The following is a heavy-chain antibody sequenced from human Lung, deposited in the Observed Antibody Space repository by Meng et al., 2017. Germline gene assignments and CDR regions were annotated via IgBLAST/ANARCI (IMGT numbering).Heavy chain of an antibody. V-gene: IGHV3-23*04. J-gene: IGHJ4*02. D-gene: IGHD7-27*01. CDR3: AKKGWLYWGSGDDY. Sequence: EVHLVESGGGLVQPGGSLKLSCAASGFTFSRYAMGWVRQAPGKGLDWVSAISGSGSSPYYADSVKGRFTISRDNSKNTLYLQMNSLRAEDTAVYYCAKKGWLYWGSGDDYWGQGTLVTVSS. CDR2: ISGSGSSP. CDR1: GFTFSRYA.